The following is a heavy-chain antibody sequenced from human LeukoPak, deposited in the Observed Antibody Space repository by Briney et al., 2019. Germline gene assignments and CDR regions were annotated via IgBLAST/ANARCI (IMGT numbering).Heavy chain of an antibody. CDR3: ARHQWVPAFDI. V-gene: IGHV4-59*08. Sequence: SETLSLTCTVSGGSISSYYWSWIRQPPGKGLEWIGYIYYSGSTNYNSSLKSRVTISIDTSKNQFSLKLSSVTAADTAVYYCARHQWVPAFDIWGQGTMVTVSS. J-gene: IGHJ3*02. CDR2: IYYSGST. D-gene: IGHD1-26*01. CDR1: GGSISSYY.